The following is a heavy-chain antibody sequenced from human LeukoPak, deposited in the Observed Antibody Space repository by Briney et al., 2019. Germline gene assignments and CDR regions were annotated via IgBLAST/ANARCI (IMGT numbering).Heavy chain of an antibody. D-gene: IGHD2-2*01. Sequence: GGSLRLSCAASGFTFSNAWMSWVRQAPGKGLEWVGRIKSKTDGGTTDYAAPVKGRFTISRDDSKNTLYLQMNSLRPEDTAVYYCARGTSLVVPPADYWGQGTLVTVSS. J-gene: IGHJ4*02. CDR1: GFTFSNAW. V-gene: IGHV3-15*01. CDR2: IKSKTDGGTT. CDR3: ARGTSLVVPPADY.